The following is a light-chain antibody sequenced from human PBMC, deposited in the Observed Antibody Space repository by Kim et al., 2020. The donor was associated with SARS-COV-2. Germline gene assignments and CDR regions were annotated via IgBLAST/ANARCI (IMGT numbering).Light chain of an antibody. V-gene: IGLV6-57*02. CDR2: EDN. Sequence: NFVLTQPHSVSESPGKTVTISCTGSSGRIDSNYVQWYQQRPGSAPTTVIYEDNLRPSGVPNRFSGSIDSSSNTASLTISGLQTEDEADYYCQSYDSSSLWVFGGGTKLTVL. CDR3: QSYDSSSLWV. CDR1: SGRIDSNY. J-gene: IGLJ3*02.